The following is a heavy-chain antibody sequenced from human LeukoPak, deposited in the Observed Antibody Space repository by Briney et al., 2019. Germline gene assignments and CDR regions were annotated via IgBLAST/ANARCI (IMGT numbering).Heavy chain of an antibody. D-gene: IGHD3-3*01. J-gene: IGHJ4*02. CDR2: IYYSGDT. Sequence: ETLSLTCTVSGGSISYYYWSWIRQPPGKGLEWIGYIYYSGDTNYNPSLKSRVTMSVDTSKNQFSLTMTSVTTADTALYYCARDGPVRRSDYFDYWGQGTLVAVSS. CDR1: GGSISYYY. V-gene: IGHV4-59*01. CDR3: ARDGPVRRSDYFDY.